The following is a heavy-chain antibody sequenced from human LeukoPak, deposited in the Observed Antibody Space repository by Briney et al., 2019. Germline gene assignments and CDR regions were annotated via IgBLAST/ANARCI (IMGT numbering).Heavy chain of an antibody. CDR3: ANQHDAFDI. J-gene: IGHJ3*02. CDR2: ISGSGGST. V-gene: IGHV3-23*01. CDR1: GFTFSSYG. Sequence: GGSLRLSCAASGFTFSSYGMSWVRQAPGKGLEWVSAISGSGGSTYYADSVKGRFTISRDNSKNTLYLQVNSLRAEDTAVYYCANQHDAFDIWGQGTMVTVSS.